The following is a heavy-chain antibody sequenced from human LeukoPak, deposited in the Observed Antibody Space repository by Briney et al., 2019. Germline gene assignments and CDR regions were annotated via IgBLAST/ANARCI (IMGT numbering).Heavy chain of an antibody. CDR1: GGTFSSYA. J-gene: IGHJ4*02. D-gene: IGHD5-12*01. CDR3: ASGGGYSGYDYEGY. V-gene: IGHV1-69*05. Sequence: ASVKVSCKASGGTFSSYAISWVRQAPGQGLEWMGGIIPIFGTANYAQKFQGRVTITTDESTSTAYMELSSLRSEDTAVYYCASGGGYSGYDYEGYWGQGTLVTVSS. CDR2: IIPIFGTA.